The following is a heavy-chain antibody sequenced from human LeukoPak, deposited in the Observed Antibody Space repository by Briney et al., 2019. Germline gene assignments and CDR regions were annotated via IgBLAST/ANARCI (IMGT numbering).Heavy chain of an antibody. Sequence: SETLSLTCAVYGGSFSGYYWSWIRQPPGKGLEWIGEINHSGSTNYYPSLKSRVTISVDTSKNQFSLKLSSVTAADTAVYYCARGLDIVVVPAAALYFDYWGQGTLVTVSS. CDR2: INHSGST. CDR1: GGSFSGYY. D-gene: IGHD2-2*03. V-gene: IGHV4-34*01. CDR3: ARGLDIVVVPAAALYFDY. J-gene: IGHJ4*02.